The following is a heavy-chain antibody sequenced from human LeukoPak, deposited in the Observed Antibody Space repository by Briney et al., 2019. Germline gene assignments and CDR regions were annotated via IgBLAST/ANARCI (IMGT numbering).Heavy chain of an antibody. J-gene: IGHJ4*02. D-gene: IGHD5-18*01. Sequence: SETLSLTCTVSGGSISSRNYYWAWIRQPPGKGLEWIGNIYYSGSTYYNPSLKSRLTISVDTSKNQFSLKLSSVTAADTAVYYCARVADGKGYPFDYWGQGTLVTVSS. CDR2: IYYSGST. CDR3: ARVADGKGYPFDY. V-gene: IGHV4-39*07. CDR1: GGSISSRNYY.